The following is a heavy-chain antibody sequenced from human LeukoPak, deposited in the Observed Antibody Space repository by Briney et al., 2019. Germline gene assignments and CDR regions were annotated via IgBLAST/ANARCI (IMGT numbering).Heavy chain of an antibody. CDR2: INPNSGGT. CDR3: AREGGFYRPLEY. CDR1: GYTFTVYY. D-gene: IGHD3-3*01. Sequence: ASVKVSCMASGYTFTVYYMHWVRQAPGQGLEWMGWINPNSGGTNYAQRFQGRVTMTRDTSISTAYMELSRLRSDDTAVYYCAREGGFYRPLEYSGQGTLVTVSS. V-gene: IGHV1-2*02. J-gene: IGHJ4*02.